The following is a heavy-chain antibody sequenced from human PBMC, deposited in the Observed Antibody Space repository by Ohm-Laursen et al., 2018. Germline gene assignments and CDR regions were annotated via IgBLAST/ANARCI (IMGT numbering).Heavy chain of an antibody. J-gene: IGHJ4*02. D-gene: IGHD1-26*01. Sequence: SDTLSLTCTVSGGSISSSSYFWGWIRQPPGKGLDWIGIIYYSGSTYYNPSLKSRVTISVDTSKNQFSLQLSSVTAADTAVYYCARPGLVAHAYYFDYWGQGTLVTVSS. CDR2: IYYSGST. CDR1: GGSISSSSYF. V-gene: IGHV4-39*01. CDR3: ARPGLVAHAYYFDY.